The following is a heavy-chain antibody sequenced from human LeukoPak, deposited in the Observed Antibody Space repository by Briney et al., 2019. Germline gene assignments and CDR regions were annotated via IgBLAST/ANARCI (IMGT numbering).Heavy chain of an antibody. J-gene: IGHJ6*04. CDR1: GGSFSSHY. CDR2: INPRGST. D-gene: IGHD6-19*01. Sequence: SETLSLTCGVSGGSFSSHYWTWIRQPPGKGLEWIGEINPRGSTNYNPSLESRGTVSADKSRNQLSLSLTSVTAADSAVYFCARGLRQGSAWSWGPKEKSYQYMDVWGTGTTVIVSS. V-gene: IGHV4-34*01. CDR3: ARGLRQGSAWSWGPKEKSYQYMDV.